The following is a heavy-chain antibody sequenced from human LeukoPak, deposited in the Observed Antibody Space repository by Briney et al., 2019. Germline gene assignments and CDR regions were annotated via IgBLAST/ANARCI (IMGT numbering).Heavy chain of an antibody. CDR1: GGSISGDY. V-gene: IGHV4-59*08. Sequence: SETLSLTCTVSGGSISGDYWSWIRQSPGKGLEWIAYIHSSGSTSYNPSLKSRVTISVDTSKNQFSLKLSSVTAADTAVYYCASGYDYPNYFDYWGQGTLVTVSS. CDR3: ASGYDYPNYFDY. D-gene: IGHD5-12*01. CDR2: IHSSGST. J-gene: IGHJ4*02.